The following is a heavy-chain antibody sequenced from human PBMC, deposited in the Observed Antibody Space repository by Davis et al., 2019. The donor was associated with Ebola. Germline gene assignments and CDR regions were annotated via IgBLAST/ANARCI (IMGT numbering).Heavy chain of an antibody. CDR2: ISYDGSNK. D-gene: IGHD6-13*01. CDR3: AREALYSTPVTGAFDI. J-gene: IGHJ3*02. Sequence: SCAASEFTTSSYAMHWVRQAPGKGLEWVAVISYDGSNKYYAYSVKGRFTISRDNSKNTRYLQMNSLRDEDTAVYYCAREALYSTPVTGAFDIWGQGTMVTVSS. CDR1: EFTTSSYA. V-gene: IGHV3-30-3*01.